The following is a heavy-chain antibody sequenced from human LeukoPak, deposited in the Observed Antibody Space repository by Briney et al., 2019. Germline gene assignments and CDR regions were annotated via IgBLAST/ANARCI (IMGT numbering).Heavy chain of an antibody. J-gene: IGHJ3*02. CDR1: GYTFTGYY. D-gene: IGHD7-27*01. Sequence: ASVKVSCKASGYTFTGYYMHWVRQAPGQGLEWMGWINPNSGGTNYAQKFQGRVTMTRDTSISTAYMELSRLRSDDTAVYYCARSLGLRVPFDIWGQGTMVTVSS. V-gene: IGHV1-2*02. CDR3: ARSLGLRVPFDI. CDR2: INPNSGGT.